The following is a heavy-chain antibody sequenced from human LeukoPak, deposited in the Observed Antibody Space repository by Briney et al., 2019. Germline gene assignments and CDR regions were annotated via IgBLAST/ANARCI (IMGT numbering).Heavy chain of an antibody. CDR1: GFTFNNYA. V-gene: IGHV3-23*01. Sequence: GGSLRLSCAASGFTFNNYAMNWVRQAPGKGLEWVSSISGGGGTTYYADSAKGRFTISRDNSKNTLYLQMNSLRAEDTAVYYCAKVPPGYCSSTSCFGYYFDYWGQGTLVTVSS. CDR3: AKVPPGYCSSTSCFGYYFDY. CDR2: ISGGGGTT. D-gene: IGHD2-2*01. J-gene: IGHJ4*02.